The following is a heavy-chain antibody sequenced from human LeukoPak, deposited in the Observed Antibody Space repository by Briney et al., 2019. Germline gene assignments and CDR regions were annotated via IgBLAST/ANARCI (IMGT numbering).Heavy chain of an antibody. J-gene: IGHJ4*02. CDR1: GYSFTSYW. Sequence: GESLKISCKGSGYSFTSYWSGWVGRMPGKGLEWMGIIYPGDSDTRYSPVFQGQVTISADKSISTAYLQWSSLKASDTAMYYCARRGSGWYWDYWGQGTLVTVSS. V-gene: IGHV5-51*01. D-gene: IGHD6-19*01. CDR2: IYPGDSDT. CDR3: ARRGSGWYWDY.